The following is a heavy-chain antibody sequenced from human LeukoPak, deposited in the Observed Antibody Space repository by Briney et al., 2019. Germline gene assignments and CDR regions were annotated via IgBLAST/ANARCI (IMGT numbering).Heavy chain of an antibody. V-gene: IGHV3-48*04. CDR1: GFTFSSYR. CDR3: ARNWLDKAFDI. CDR2: ISSSSSTI. D-gene: IGHD6-19*01. Sequence: GGSLRLSCAASGFTFSSYRMNWVRQAPGKGLEWVSYISSSSSTIYYADSVKGRFTISRDNAKNSLYLQMNSLRAEDTAVYYCARNWLDKAFDIWGQGTMVTVSS. J-gene: IGHJ3*02.